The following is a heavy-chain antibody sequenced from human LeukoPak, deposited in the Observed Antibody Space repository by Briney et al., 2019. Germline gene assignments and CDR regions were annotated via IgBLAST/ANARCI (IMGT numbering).Heavy chain of an antibody. J-gene: IGHJ4*02. D-gene: IGHD3-10*01. CDR1: GYTFTSYG. CDR2: ISTYNGKT. V-gene: IGHV1-18*01. Sequence: ASVKVSCKASGYTFTSYGISWVRQAPGQGLEWMGWISTYNGKTNYAQNLQGRVTMTTDTSTSTAYMELRSLRSDDTAMFYCARTDFTVVRGAKDYWGRGTLVTVSS. CDR3: ARTDFTVVRGAKDY.